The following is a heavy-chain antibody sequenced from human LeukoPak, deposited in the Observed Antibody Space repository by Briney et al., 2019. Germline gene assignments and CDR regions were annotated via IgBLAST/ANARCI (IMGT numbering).Heavy chain of an antibody. Sequence: GESLKISCKGSGYSFSNYWIGWVRPMSGKGLEWMGIIYPGDSDTRYGPSFQGQVTISADKSITTTYLQWSSLKASDSAMYFCARRFTYSSWYDPYDYWGQGTLVTVSS. V-gene: IGHV5-51*01. CDR1: GYSFSNYW. CDR2: IYPGDSDT. CDR3: ARRFTYSSWYDPYDY. D-gene: IGHD6-13*01. J-gene: IGHJ4*02.